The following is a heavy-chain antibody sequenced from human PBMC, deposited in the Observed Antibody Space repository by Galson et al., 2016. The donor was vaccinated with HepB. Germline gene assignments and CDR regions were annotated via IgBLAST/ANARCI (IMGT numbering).Heavy chain of an antibody. J-gene: IGHJ4*02. D-gene: IGHD3-3*01. CDR3: ARDRGYRSRFLEWQFDF. V-gene: IGHV3-33*01. CDR1: GFSLGTYG. CDR2: IWNDGRNQ. Sequence: SLRLSCAASGFSLGTYGMHWVRQAPGKGLEWVAVIWNDGRNQYCADSVKGRFTISGDNSKNTLYVQMNSLRAEDTAVYYCARDRGYRSRFLEWQFDFWGQGTLVTVSS.